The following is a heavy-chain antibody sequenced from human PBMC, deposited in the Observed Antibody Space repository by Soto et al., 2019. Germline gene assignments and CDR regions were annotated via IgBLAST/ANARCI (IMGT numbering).Heavy chain of an antibody. D-gene: IGHD4-17*01. V-gene: IGHV1-69*04. J-gene: IGHJ6*03. Sequence: GASVKVSCKASGGTFSSYTISWVRQAPGQGLEWMGRIIPILGIANYAQKFQGRVTITADKSTSTAYMELSSLRSEDTAVYYCARDATRQDYGDYYYYMDVWGKGTTVTVSS. CDR3: ARDATRQDYGDYYYYMDV. CDR2: IIPILGIA. CDR1: GGTFSSYT.